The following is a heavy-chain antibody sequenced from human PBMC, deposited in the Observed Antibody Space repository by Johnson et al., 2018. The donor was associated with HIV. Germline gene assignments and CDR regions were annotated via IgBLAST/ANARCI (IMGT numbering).Heavy chain of an antibody. CDR3: AKAYSVAGLRDAFDI. Sequence: QVQLVESGGGVVQPGRSLRLSCAASGFTFSSYDIHWVRQAPGKGLEWVAGTSYDGSNKYYADSVKGRFSISRDNSNNTVYLQLNSLTGEDTAVYFCAKAYSVAGLRDAFDIWGQGTMVTVSS. CDR1: GFTFSSYD. D-gene: IGHD6-19*01. J-gene: IGHJ3*02. CDR2: TSYDGSNK. V-gene: IGHV3-30*18.